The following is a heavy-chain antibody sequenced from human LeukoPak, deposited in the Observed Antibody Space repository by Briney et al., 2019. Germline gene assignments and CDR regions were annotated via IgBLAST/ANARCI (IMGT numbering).Heavy chain of an antibody. CDR2: IYSGGST. Sequence: GGSLRLSCAASGFTVSSNYMSWVRQAPGKGLEWVSVIYSGGSTYYADSVKGRFTISRDNSKNTLYLQMNSLRAEDTAVYYCARVVAVAGTVDALDIWGQGTMVTVSS. D-gene: IGHD6-19*01. CDR1: GFTVSSNY. J-gene: IGHJ3*02. CDR3: ARVVAVAGTVDALDI. V-gene: IGHV3-53*01.